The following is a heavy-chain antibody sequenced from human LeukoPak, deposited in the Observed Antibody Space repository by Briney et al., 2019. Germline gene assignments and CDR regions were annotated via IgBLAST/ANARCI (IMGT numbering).Heavy chain of an antibody. Sequence: PGGSLRLSCAASGFTFGNYGLNWVRQAPGKGLEWVSHISSSGSAKYYADSVKGRFTISRDNAKNSLYLQMNSLRDEDTAVFYCASGSGHWGQGTLVTVSS. J-gene: IGHJ4*02. CDR2: ISSSGSAK. D-gene: IGHD2-2*03. CDR1: GFTFGNYG. CDR3: ASGSGH. V-gene: IGHV3-48*02.